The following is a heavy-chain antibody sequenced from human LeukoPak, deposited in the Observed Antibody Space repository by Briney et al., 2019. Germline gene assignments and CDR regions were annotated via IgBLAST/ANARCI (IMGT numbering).Heavy chain of an antibody. CDR3: ARGDGHFDY. D-gene: IGHD5-24*01. CDR1: GFTFSSYA. V-gene: IGHV3-23*03. Sequence: GGSLRLSCAASGFTFSSYAISWVRQAPGKGLEWVSIIYSGGSTYYADSVKGRFTVSRDNSKNTLYLQMNSLRAEDTAVYYCARGDGHFDYWGQGTLVTVSS. J-gene: IGHJ4*02. CDR2: IYSGGST.